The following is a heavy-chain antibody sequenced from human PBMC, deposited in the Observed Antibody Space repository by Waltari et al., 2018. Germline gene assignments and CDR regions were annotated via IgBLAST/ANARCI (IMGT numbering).Heavy chain of an antibody. J-gene: IGHJ4*02. CDR2: SYPGDSDT. CDR1: GYSFPTYC. CDR3: ARRYADFYTEVDY. D-gene: IGHD2-21*02. Sequence: EVQLVQSGAEVKKPADSLKISCKGSGYSFPTYCIGCLRQMPGKVLEWMGVSYPGDSDTRYSPTFRGQVTITADKSISNAYLQGGSLKASDTAMYDCARRYADFYTEVDYWGQGTLVTVSS. V-gene: IGHV5-51*01.